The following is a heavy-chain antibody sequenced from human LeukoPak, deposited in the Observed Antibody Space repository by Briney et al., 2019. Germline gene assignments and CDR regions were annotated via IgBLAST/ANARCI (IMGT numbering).Heavy chain of an antibody. CDR3: ARDWAQHCSSTSCYGPFDY. V-gene: IGHV4-34*01. Sequence: SETLSLTCAVYGGSFSGYYWSWIRQPPGKGLEWIGEINHSGSTNYNPSLKSRVTISVDTSKNQISLKLRSVTAADTAVYYCARDWAQHCSSTSCYGPFDYWGQGTLVTVSS. D-gene: IGHD2-2*01. J-gene: IGHJ4*02. CDR1: GGSFSGYY. CDR2: INHSGST.